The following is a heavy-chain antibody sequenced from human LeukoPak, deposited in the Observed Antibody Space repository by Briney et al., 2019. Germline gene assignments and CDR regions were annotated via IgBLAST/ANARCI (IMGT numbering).Heavy chain of an antibody. CDR2: IIPILGIA. J-gene: IGHJ4*02. Sequence: ASVKVSCKASGGTFSSYAISWVRQAPGQGLEWMGRIIPILGIANYAQKFQGRVTITADKSTSTAYMELSSLRSEDTAVYYCARARATSSLPGDYWGQGTLVTVSS. D-gene: IGHD2-2*01. CDR1: GGTFSSYA. V-gene: IGHV1-69*04. CDR3: ARARATSSLPGDY.